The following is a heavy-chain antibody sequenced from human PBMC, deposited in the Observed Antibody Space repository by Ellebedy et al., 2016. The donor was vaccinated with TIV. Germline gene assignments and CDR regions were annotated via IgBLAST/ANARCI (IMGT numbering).Heavy chain of an antibody. J-gene: IGHJ5*02. CDR2: TYYRSKWYN. CDR3: ARDPALPRGRFDT. Sequence: SQTLSLTCAISGDSVPSNSAAWNWIRPSPSRGLEWLGRTYYRSKWYNDYAVSVKSRITIKPDTSKNQFSLNLSTVTAADTAVYYCARDPALPRGRFDTWGQGTLVTVAS. CDR1: GDSVPSNSAA. V-gene: IGHV6-1*01.